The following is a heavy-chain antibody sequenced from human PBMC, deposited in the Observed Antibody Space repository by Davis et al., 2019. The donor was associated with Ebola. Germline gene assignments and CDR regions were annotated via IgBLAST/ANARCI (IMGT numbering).Heavy chain of an antibody. V-gene: IGHV4-34*01. CDR2: INHSGST. CDR1: GGSFSGYY. CDR3: ARGSLYYDFWSGYPSFDY. J-gene: IGHJ4*02. Sequence: PSETLSLTCAVYGGSFSGYYWSWIRQPPGKGLEWIGEINHSGSTNYNPSLKSRVTISVDTSKNQFSLKLSSVTAADTAVYYCARGSLYYDFWSGYPSFDYWGQGTLVTVSS. D-gene: IGHD3-3*01.